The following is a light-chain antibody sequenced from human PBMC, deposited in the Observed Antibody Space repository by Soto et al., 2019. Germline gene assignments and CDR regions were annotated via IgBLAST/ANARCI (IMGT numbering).Light chain of an antibody. CDR3: ASYAGTKLFV. CDR1: SSDVGGYNY. J-gene: IGLJ1*01. V-gene: IGLV2-8*01. CDR2: EVS. Sequence: QSVLTQPPSASGSPGQSVTISCTGTSSDVGGYNYVSWYQQHPGKAPKLMIYEVSERPSGVPDRFSGSKSSNTASLTVSGLQADDEADYYCASYAGTKLFVFGSGTKVTVL.